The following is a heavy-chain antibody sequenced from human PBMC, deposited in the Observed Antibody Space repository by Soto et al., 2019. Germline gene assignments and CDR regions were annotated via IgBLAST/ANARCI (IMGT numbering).Heavy chain of an antibody. CDR3: ARGGDGYNFREFDY. CDR2: IIPTLGIA. D-gene: IGHD5-12*01. J-gene: IGHJ4*02. V-gene: IGHV1-69*02. Sequence: GASVEVSCAACGGTFSSYILSWVRQAPGQGLEWMGRIIPTLGIANYAQKFQGRVTITADKSTSTAYMELSSLRSEDTAVYYCARGGDGYNFREFDYWGQGTLVTVSS. CDR1: GGTFSSYI.